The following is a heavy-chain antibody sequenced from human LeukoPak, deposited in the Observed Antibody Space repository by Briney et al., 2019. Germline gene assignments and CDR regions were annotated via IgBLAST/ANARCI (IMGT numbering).Heavy chain of an antibody. CDR3: ARDGNYFDTTPNWFDT. CDR2: LWFDGSHQ. D-gene: IGHD3-22*01. Sequence: GGSLRLSCEASGFTFRTYGMHWVRQTPGKGLEWVAFLWFDGSHQYYADSVRGRFIISRDNSNNTLYLQMNSLRADDTAVYYCARDGNYFDTTPNWFDTWGQGTLVTVSS. CDR1: GFTFRTYG. V-gene: IGHV3-33*08. J-gene: IGHJ5*02.